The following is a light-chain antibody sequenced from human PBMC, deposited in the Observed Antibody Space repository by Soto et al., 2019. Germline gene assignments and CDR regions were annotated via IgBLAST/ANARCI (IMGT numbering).Light chain of an antibody. CDR2: DVG. V-gene: IGLV2-14*03. J-gene: IGLJ1*01. CDR1: HSDIGNYNY. CDR3: NSYREDHPRFYV. Sequence: QSLLTQPASVSGSPGQSITISCTGTHSDIGNYNYVSWYQHLPGKAPKLMIYDVGSRPSGVSSRFSGSKSGNTASLAISGLQAEDEADYYCNSYREDHPRFYVFGTGTQLTVL.